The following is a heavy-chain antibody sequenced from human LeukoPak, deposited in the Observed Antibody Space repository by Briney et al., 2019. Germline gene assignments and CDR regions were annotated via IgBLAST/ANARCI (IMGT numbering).Heavy chain of an antibody. CDR2: IYYSGST. CDR1: GGSISSSSYY. CDR3: ARDRQTFYDYVGGNYRFYFDY. V-gene: IGHV4-39*07. D-gene: IGHD3-16*02. Sequence: SETLSLTCAVYGGSISSSSYYWGWIRQPPGKGLEWIGSIYYSGSTYYNPSLKSRVTISVDTSKNQFSLKLSSVTAADTAVYYCARDRQTFYDYVGGNYRFYFDYWGQGTLVTVSS. J-gene: IGHJ4*02.